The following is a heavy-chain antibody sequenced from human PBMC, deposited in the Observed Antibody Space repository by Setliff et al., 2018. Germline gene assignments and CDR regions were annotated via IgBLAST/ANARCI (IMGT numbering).Heavy chain of an antibody. J-gene: IGHJ5*02. CDR3: ARGSRSGGKGGYNWFDP. D-gene: IGHD2-15*01. V-gene: IGHV1-8*03. CDR2: MNPNSGHT. CDR1: GYTFTSYD. Sequence: GASVKVSCKASGYTFTSYDTNWVRQATGQGLEWMGWMNPNSGHTGYAQKFQGRVTITRNTSISTTYMELSSLRSEDTAVYYCARGSRSGGKGGYNWFDPWGQGTLVTVSS.